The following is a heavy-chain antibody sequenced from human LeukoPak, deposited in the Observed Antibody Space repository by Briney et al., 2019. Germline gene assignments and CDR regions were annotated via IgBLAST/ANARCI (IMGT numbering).Heavy chain of an antibody. CDR2: ISSSGSTI. CDR3: ARDVTGYCTNGVCYGPGMDV. D-gene: IGHD2-8*01. V-gene: IGHV3-11*01. CDR1: GFTFSDYY. Sequence: KPGGSLRLSCAASGFTFSDYYMSWIRQAPGKGLEWVSYISSSGSTIYYADSVKSRFTISRDNAKNSLYLQMNSLRAEDTAVYYCARDVTGYCTNGVCYGPGMDVWGQGTTVTVSS. J-gene: IGHJ6*02.